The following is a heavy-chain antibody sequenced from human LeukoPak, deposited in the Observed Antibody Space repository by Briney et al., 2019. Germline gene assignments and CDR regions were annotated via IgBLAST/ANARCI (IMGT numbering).Heavy chain of an antibody. J-gene: IGHJ4*02. CDR3: ASGTGRIPNAY. V-gene: IGHV3-48*04. CDR2: ISTSSSTI. Sequence: GGSLRLSCAASGFTFSSYSMNWVRQAPGKGLEWVSYISTSSSTIYYADSVKGRFTISRDNANNALYLQMSSLRAEDTAVYYCASGTGRIPNAYWGLGTLVTVSS. CDR1: GFTFSSYS. D-gene: IGHD1-14*01.